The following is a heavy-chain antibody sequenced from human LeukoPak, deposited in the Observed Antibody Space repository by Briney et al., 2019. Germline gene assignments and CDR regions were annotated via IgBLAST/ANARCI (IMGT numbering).Heavy chain of an antibody. CDR3: ARGTPDYYYCYMDV. D-gene: IGHD3-16*01. CDR2: IIDRGGNT. CDR1: GFTFSSYS. V-gene: IGHV3-23*01. Sequence: GGSLRLSRAASGFTFSSYSMSWVRQTPGKGREWVSTIIDRGGNTYYADSVRGRFTISRDTSKNTLYLKMKSLRDEDTAVYYCARGTPDYYYCYMDVWGKGTTVTVSS. J-gene: IGHJ6*03.